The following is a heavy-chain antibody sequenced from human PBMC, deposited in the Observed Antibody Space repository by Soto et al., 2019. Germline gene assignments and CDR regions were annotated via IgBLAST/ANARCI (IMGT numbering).Heavy chain of an antibody. V-gene: IGHV4-59*01. CDR3: VSASFYDSSGYYYSGIDV. J-gene: IGHJ6*02. CDR1: GGSISSYY. D-gene: IGHD3-22*01. Sequence: QVQLQESGPGLVKPSETLSLTCTVSGGSISSYYWSWIRQPPGKGLEWIGYIYYSGSTNYNPALQSRVTISVVTASTQFSLQLSSVTAADTAVYYYVSASFYDSSGYYYSGIDVWGQGTTVTVSS. CDR2: IYYSGST.